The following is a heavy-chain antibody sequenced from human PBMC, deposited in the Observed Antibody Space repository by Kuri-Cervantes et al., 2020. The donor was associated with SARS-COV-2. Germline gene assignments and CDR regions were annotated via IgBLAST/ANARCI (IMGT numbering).Heavy chain of an antibody. D-gene: IGHD3-3*01. Sequence: ASVKVSCKASGYTFTSYGISWVRQAPGQGLEWMGWISAYNGNTNYAQKLQGRVTMTTDTSTSTAYMELRSLRSDDTAVYYCARSYYDFWSWTGGSYYYYGMDVWGQGTTVTVSS. J-gene: IGHJ6*02. V-gene: IGHV1-18*04. CDR3: ARSYYDFWSWTGGSYYYYGMDV. CDR1: GYTFTSYG. CDR2: ISAYNGNT.